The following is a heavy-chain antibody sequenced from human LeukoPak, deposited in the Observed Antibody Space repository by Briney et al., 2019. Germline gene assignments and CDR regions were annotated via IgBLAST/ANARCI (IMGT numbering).Heavy chain of an antibody. CDR3: AKYGVGSTYFDN. V-gene: IGHV4-59*01. Sequence: SETPSLTCTVSGASINSYYWSWIRQPPGKGLEWIGYVSYSGDTDYNPSLKSRVTISADMSKNHFSLRLSSVTAADTAIYYCAKYGVGSTYFDNWGQGTLVTVSS. CDR1: GASINSYY. CDR2: VSYSGDT. J-gene: IGHJ4*02. D-gene: IGHD1-26*01.